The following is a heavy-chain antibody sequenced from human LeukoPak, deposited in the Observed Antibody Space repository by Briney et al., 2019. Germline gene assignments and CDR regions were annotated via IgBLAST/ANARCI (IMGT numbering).Heavy chain of an antibody. V-gene: IGHV3-7*01. CDR2: INQDGSEK. J-gene: IGHJ3*02. D-gene: IGHD3-16*01. CDR1: GFILKNHW. CDR3: ARVWQYYYDYSAFDI. Sequence: GGTLRLSCEASGFILKNHWMTWVRQAPGKGLEWVANINQDGSEKFYVDSVKGRFTISRDNSKNSLFLQLNSLRAEDTAVYYCARVWQYYYDYSAFDIWGQGTMVTVS.